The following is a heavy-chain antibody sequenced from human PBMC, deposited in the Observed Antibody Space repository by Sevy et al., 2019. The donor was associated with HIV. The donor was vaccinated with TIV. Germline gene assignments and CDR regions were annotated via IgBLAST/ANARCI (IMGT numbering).Heavy chain of an antibody. D-gene: IGHD2-2*01. V-gene: IGHV3-23*01. CDR1: GFTFSNDS. Sequence: GGSLRLSCAVSGFTFSNDSMSWVRQAPGKGLEWVSTFSFGCGKINYVDSVKGRFTISRDKSKNTLYLHMNSVRAADTALYYCAGDCCSKPHDYWGQGTLVTVSS. J-gene: IGHJ4*02. CDR2: FSFGCGKI. CDR3: AGDCCSKPHDY.